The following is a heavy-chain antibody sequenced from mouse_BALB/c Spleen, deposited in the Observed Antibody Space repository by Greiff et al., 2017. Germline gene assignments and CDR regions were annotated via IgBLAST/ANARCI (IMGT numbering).Heavy chain of an antibody. CDR1: GFTFSSFG. Sequence: EVQLVESGGGLVQPGGSRKLSCAASGFTFSSFGMHWVRQAPEKGLEWVAYISSGSSTIYYADTVKGRFTISRDNPKNTLFLQMTSLRSEDTAMYYCARWIYYCGSYYFDYWGQGTTLTVSS. D-gene: IGHD1-1*01. V-gene: IGHV5-17*02. CDR3: ARWIYYCGSYYFDY. CDR2: ISSGSSTI. J-gene: IGHJ2*01.